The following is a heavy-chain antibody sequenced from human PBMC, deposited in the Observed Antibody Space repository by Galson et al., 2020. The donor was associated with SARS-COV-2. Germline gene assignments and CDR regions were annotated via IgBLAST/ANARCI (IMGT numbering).Heavy chain of an antibody. CDR1: GFTFSSYS. CDR3: ARDLRIFDDYGDRGY. V-gene: IGHV3-33*08. Sequence: SLKISCASSGFTFSSYSMHLVLHAPGKGLEWVAVIWYDGSNKYYADSVKGRFTISRDNSKNTLYLQMNSLRAEDTAVYYCARDLRIFDDYGDRGYWGEGTLVTVS. CDR2: IWYDGSNK. J-gene: IGHJ4*02. D-gene: IGHD4-17*01.